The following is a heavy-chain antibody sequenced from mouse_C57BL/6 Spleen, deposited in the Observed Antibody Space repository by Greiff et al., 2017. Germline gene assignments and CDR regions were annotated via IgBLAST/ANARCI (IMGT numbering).Heavy chain of an antibody. CDR1: GYTFTGYW. Sequence: QVQLQQSGAELMKPGASVKLSCQATGYTFTGYWIEWVKQRPGHGLEWIGEILPGNGSTNYNEKFKGKATFTADTSSNTAYMQLSSLTTEYSAIYCCASYGNYPAWFAYWGQGTLVTVSA. CDR3: ASYGNYPAWFAY. V-gene: IGHV1-9*01. D-gene: IGHD2-1*01. CDR2: ILPGNGST. J-gene: IGHJ3*01.